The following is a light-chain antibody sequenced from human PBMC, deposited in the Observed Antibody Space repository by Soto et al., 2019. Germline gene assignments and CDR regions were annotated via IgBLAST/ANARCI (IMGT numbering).Light chain of an antibody. Sequence: DIQMTQSPSTLSASVGDRVTITCRASQSISSWLAWYQQKPGKAPKLLIYDASSLESGVPSRFSGSGSGTEFSSTISRLQPDDFAAYYCQQYNSYPGTFGQGTKVEIK. V-gene: IGKV1-5*01. CDR3: QQYNSYPGT. CDR2: DAS. J-gene: IGKJ1*01. CDR1: QSISSW.